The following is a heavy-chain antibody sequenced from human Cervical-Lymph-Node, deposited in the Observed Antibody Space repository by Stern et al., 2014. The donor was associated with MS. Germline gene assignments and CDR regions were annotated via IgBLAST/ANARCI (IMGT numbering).Heavy chain of an antibody. CDR1: GGSLSGYY. D-gene: IGHD3-3*01. Sequence: QVQLQQWGAGLLKPSETLSLTCAVYGGSLSGYYWTWIRQPPGKGLAWIGEINQSGTTNYSPSLKSRLILSLDTSKNQLTLALISGTAADTAIYYCARVPLKWDGFDYWGQGTLVTVSS. CDR2: INQSGTT. J-gene: IGHJ4*02. V-gene: IGHV4-34*01. CDR3: ARVPLKWDGFDY.